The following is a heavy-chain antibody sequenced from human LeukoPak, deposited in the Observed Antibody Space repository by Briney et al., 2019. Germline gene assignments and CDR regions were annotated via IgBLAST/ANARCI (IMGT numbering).Heavy chain of an antibody. CDR3: ARTGGSGSPSLWFGELLWYYFDY. J-gene: IGHJ4*02. CDR2: IKQDGSEK. D-gene: IGHD3-10*01. Sequence: GGSLRLSCAASGFTFSSYWMSWVRQAPGKGLEWVANIKQDGSEKYYVDSVKGRFTISRDNAKNSLYLQMNSLRAEDTAVYYCARTGGSGSPSLWFGELLWYYFDYWGQGTLVTVSS. CDR1: GFTFSSYW. V-gene: IGHV3-7*01.